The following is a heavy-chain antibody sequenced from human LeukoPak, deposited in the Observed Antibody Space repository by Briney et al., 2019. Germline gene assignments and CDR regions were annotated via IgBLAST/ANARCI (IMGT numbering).Heavy chain of an antibody. CDR1: GDSISSYY. V-gene: IGHV4-59*08. CDR2: IYYSGTT. Sequence: SETLSLTCSVSGDSISSYYWSWTRQPPGKGLEWLGYIYYSGTTNYNPSLKSRVTISIDTSKNQFSLKLNSVTAADTAVYYCARQDDYGDYGGAFDIWGQGTMVTVSS. J-gene: IGHJ3*02. CDR3: ARQDDYGDYGGAFDI. D-gene: IGHD4-17*01.